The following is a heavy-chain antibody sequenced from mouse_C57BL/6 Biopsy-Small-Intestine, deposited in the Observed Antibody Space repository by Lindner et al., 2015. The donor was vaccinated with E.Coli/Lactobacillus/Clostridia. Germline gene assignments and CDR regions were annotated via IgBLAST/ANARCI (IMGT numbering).Heavy chain of an antibody. D-gene: IGHD3-3*01. CDR3: VRGRDYFDY. CDR1: GFTFNAYV. CDR2: IRSSSSNYAT. Sequence: VQLQESGGGLVQPKGSLKLSCAASGFTFNAYVMHWVRQAPGKSLEWVARIRSSSSNYATSYADSVKDRFTISRDDSQSMLYLQMNNLKTEDAAMYYCVRGRDYFDYWGQGTTLTVSS. J-gene: IGHJ2*01. V-gene: IGHV10-3*01.